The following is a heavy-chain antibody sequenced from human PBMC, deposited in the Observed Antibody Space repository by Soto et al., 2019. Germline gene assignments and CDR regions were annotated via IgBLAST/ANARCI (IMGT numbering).Heavy chain of an antibody. CDR2: FDPEDGET. CDR1: GYTLTRYH. V-gene: IGHV1-24*01. D-gene: IGHD3-3*01. Sequence: ASVKVSRKASGYTLTRYHMHWVRQAPGKGLEWMGGFDPEDGETIYAQKFQGRVTMTEDTSTDTAYMELSSLRPEDTAVYYCATGHYDFWSGYFFDYWGQGTLVTVSS. CDR3: ATGHYDFWSGYFFDY. J-gene: IGHJ4*02.